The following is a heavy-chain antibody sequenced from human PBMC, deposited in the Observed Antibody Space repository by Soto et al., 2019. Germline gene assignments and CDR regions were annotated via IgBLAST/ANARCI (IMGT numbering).Heavy chain of an antibody. CDR3: ARDISNGYNTY. V-gene: IGHV3-74*01. CDR1: GFTLGDYW. J-gene: IGHJ4*02. Sequence: EVQLVESGGGLIQPGGSLKLSCTASGFTLGDYWMHWVRQIPGKGLVWVSRINKDGSVTNYAESVTGRFTISRDNAKNTLLLQMKSLRADETAVYYCARDISNGYNTYWGQGTLVTVSS. D-gene: IGHD2-2*02. CDR2: INKDGSVT.